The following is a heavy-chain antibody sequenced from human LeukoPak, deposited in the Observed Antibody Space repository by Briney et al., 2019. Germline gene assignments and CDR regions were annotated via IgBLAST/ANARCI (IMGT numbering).Heavy chain of an antibody. D-gene: IGHD3-22*01. CDR1: GYTFTSYG. J-gene: IGHJ4*02. V-gene: IGHV1-18*01. Sequence: ASVKVSCKASGYTFTSYGISWVRQAPGQGLEWMGWISAYNGNTNYAQKFQGRVTMTRDTSISTAYMGLSRLRSDDTAVYYCAREHPTYYYDSSGYYPYYFDYWGQGTLVTVSS. CDR2: ISAYNGNT. CDR3: AREHPTYYYDSSGYYPYYFDY.